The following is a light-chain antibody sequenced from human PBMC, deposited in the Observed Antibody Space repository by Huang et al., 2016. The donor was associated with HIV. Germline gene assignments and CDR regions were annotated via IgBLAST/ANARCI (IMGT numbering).Light chain of an antibody. CDR1: QGINDY. V-gene: IGKV1-27*01. J-gene: IGKJ4*01. CDR2: GAS. Sequence: IQLTQSPSSLSASVGDRVTITCRASQGINDYLAWYQQKPGKVPELLIYGASTLQSGVPFRFSGSGSGAYFTLTISSLQPDDVATYYCQKYNSVPLTFGGGTKVEIK. CDR3: QKYNSVPLT.